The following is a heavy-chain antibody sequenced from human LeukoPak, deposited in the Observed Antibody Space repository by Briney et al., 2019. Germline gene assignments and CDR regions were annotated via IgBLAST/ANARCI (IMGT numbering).Heavy chain of an antibody. CDR2: IYYNGGT. V-gene: IGHV4-31*01. D-gene: IGHD1-26*01. Sequence: SETLSLTCTVAGGSISSGDYYWAWIRQHPGKGLEWIGYIYYNGGTYYNPSLKSQVTISADTSKNQFSLKLTSVTGADTAMYYCVRSRNSEQYSFDYWGQGVLVTVSS. CDR3: VRSRNSEQYSFDY. CDR1: GGSISSGDYY. J-gene: IGHJ4*02.